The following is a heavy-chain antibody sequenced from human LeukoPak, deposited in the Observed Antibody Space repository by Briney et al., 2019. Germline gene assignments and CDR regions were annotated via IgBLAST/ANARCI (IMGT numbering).Heavy chain of an antibody. CDR2: ISSGVSRI. J-gene: IGHJ6*03. Sequence: PGGSLRLSCAASGFTFSSYEMNWVRQAPRKGLEWVSYISSGVSRIYYADSVKGRFIISRDNAKNSLYLQMNGLRAEDTAVYYCARGRGPRYNMDVWGQGTTVTVSS. CDR3: ARGRGPRYNMDV. V-gene: IGHV3-48*03. CDR1: GFTFSSYE.